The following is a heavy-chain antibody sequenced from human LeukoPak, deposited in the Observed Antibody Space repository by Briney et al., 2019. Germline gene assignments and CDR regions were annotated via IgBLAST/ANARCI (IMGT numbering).Heavy chain of an antibody. J-gene: IGHJ4*02. V-gene: IGHV3-30*02. CDR2: IRADGTNE. D-gene: IGHD3-22*01. Sequence: GGSLRLSCTTSGFRFSAYGMNWVRQPPGKGLEWVASIRADGTNEEYLDSVRGRFTISRHHSKDVLYLQMDSLRPEDTAVYYCAREGPKYFYDSNTYHFALAAWGQGALVTVSS. CDR3: AREGPKYFYDSNTYHFALAA. CDR1: GFRFSAYG.